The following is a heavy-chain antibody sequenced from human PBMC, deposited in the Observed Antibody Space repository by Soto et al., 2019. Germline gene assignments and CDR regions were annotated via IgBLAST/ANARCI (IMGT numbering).Heavy chain of an antibody. J-gene: IGHJ2*01. Sequence: QVQLQESGPGLVKPSQTLSLTCTVSGGSISSGGYYWSWIRQHPGKGLEWIGYIYYSGSTDYNPSLKSLGNISVDTSKNQFSLKLSSVTAADTAVYYCARGQRGTTGWYFDLWGRGTLVTVSS. V-gene: IGHV4-31*01. CDR2: IYYSGST. CDR1: GGSISSGGYY. D-gene: IGHD4-17*01. CDR3: ARGQRGTTGWYFDL.